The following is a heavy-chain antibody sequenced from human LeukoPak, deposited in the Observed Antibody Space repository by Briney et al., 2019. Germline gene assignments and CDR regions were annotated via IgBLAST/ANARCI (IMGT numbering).Heavy chain of an antibody. CDR3: ARVKPFGQDY. V-gene: IGHV1-69*05. D-gene: IGHD3-16*01. J-gene: IGHJ4*02. CDR1: GGTFSSYA. Sequence: ASVKVSCKASGGTFSSYAISWVRQAPGQGLEWMGRIIPIFGTANYAQKFQGRVTITTDESTSTAYMELSSLRSEDTAGYYCARVKPFGQDYWGQGTLVTVSS. CDR2: IIPIFGTA.